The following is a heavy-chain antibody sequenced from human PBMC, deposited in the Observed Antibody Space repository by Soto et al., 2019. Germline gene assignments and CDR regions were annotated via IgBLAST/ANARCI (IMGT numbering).Heavy chain of an antibody. D-gene: IGHD3-22*01. V-gene: IGHV4-30-4*01. CDR2: IYYSGST. CDR1: GGSISSGDYY. Sequence: SETLSLTCTVSGGSISSGDYYWSWIRQPPGKGLEWIGYIYYSGSTYYNPSLKSRVTISVDTSKNQFSLKLSSVTAADTAVYYCASDHAYYYDSSGLDYWGQGTLVTVSS. CDR3: ASDHAYYYDSSGLDY. J-gene: IGHJ4*02.